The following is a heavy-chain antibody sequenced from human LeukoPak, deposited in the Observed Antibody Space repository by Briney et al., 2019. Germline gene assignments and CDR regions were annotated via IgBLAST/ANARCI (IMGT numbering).Heavy chain of an antibody. CDR3: ARALDGGALFDY. CDR2: IYTSGST. Sequence: IPSETLSLTCTVSGGSISSYYWSWIRQPAGKGLGWIGRIYTSGSTNYNPSLKSRVTMSVDTSKNQFSLKLSSVTAADTAVYYCARALDGGALFDYWGQGTLVTVSS. V-gene: IGHV4-4*07. CDR1: GGSISSYY. D-gene: IGHD4-23*01. J-gene: IGHJ4*02.